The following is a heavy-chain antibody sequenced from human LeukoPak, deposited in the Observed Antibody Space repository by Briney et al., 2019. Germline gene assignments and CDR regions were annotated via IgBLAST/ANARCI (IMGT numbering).Heavy chain of an antibody. CDR1: GYTFTSYY. J-gene: IGHJ4*02. Sequence: GASVKVSCKASGYTFTSYYMHWVRQAPGQGLEWMGIINPSGGSTSYAQKFQGRVAMTRETSTSTVYMELSSLRSEDTAVYYCARQPGDNLFHYWAQGTLVTVSS. CDR2: INPSGGST. D-gene: IGHD1-14*01. V-gene: IGHV1-46*01. CDR3: ARQPGDNLFHY.